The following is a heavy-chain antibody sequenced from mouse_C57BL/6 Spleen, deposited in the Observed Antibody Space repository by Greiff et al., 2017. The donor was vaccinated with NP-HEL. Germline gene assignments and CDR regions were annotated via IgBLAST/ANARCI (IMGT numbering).Heavy chain of an antibody. CDR1: GYTFTDYY. Sequence: EVQLQQSGPELVKPGASVKISCKASGYTFTDYYMNWVKQSHGKSLEWIGDINPNNGGTSYNQKFKGKATLTVDKSSSTAYMELRSLTSEDSAVYYCARDGSPRFAYWGQGTLVTVSA. CDR3: ARDGSPRFAY. D-gene: IGHD2-3*01. J-gene: IGHJ3*01. CDR2: INPNNGGT. V-gene: IGHV1-26*01.